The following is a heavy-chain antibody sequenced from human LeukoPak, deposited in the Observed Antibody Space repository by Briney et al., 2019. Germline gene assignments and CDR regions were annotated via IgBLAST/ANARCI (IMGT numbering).Heavy chain of an antibody. CDR1: GFTFTSSA. J-gene: IGHJ6*04. CDR2: IVVGSGNT. CDR3: AADRSHPRYSYGAHYYGMDV. D-gene: IGHD5-18*01. Sequence: SVKVSCKASGFTFTSSAVQWVRQARGQRLEWIGWIVVGSGNTNYAQKFQERVTITRDMSTSTAYMELSSLRSEDTAVYYCAADRSHPRYSYGAHYYGMDVCGKGTTVTVSS. V-gene: IGHV1-58*01.